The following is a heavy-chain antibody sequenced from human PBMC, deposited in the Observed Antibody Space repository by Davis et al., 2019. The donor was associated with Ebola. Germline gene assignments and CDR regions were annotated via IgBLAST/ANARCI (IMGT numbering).Heavy chain of an antibody. J-gene: IGHJ6*02. CDR3: AAEYCSSTSCYYYYGMDV. V-gene: IGHV1-46*01. Sequence: ASVKVSCKASGYTFTSYYMHWVRQAPGQGLEWMGGIIPIFGTANYAQKFQERVTITRDMSTSTAYMELSSLRSEDTAVYYCAAEYCSSTSCYYYYGMDVWGQGTTVTVSS. CDR2: IIPIFGTA. CDR1: GYTFTSYY. D-gene: IGHD2-2*01.